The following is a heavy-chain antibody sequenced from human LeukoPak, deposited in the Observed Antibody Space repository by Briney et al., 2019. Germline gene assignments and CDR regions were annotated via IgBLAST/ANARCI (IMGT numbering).Heavy chain of an antibody. Sequence: SETLSLTCTVSGGSISSGGYYWSWIRQHPGKGLEWIGYIYYSGSTYYNPSLKSRVTISVDTSKNQFSLKLSSVTAADTAVYYCARGVLLATPIAVAGHYYHYGMDVWGQGTTVTVSS. D-gene: IGHD6-19*01. V-gene: IGHV4-31*03. CDR3: ARGVLLATPIAVAGHYYHYGMDV. J-gene: IGHJ6*02. CDR1: GGSISSGGYY. CDR2: IYYSGST.